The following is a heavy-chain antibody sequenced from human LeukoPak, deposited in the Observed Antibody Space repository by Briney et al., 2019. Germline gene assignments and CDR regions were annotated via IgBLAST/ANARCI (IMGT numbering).Heavy chain of an antibody. Sequence: GGSLRLSCAASGFTFSSYAMHWVRQAPGRGLEWVAVISYDGSNKYYADSVKGRFTISRDNSKNTLYLQMNSLRAEDTAVYYCAKSDYYDSSGYYYGSDYWGQGTLVTVSS. CDR3: AKSDYYDSSGYYYGSDY. J-gene: IGHJ4*02. V-gene: IGHV3-30-3*02. CDR2: ISYDGSNK. CDR1: GFTFSSYA. D-gene: IGHD3-22*01.